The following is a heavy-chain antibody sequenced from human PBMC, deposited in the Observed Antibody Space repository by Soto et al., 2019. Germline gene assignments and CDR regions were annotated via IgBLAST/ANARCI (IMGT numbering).Heavy chain of an antibody. J-gene: IGHJ6*02. D-gene: IGHD6-19*01. CDR1: GGTFSSYA. CDR2: IITIFGTA. CDR3: SSENRYFLYGMDV. V-gene: IGHV1-69*18. Sequence: QVQLVQSGAEVKKPGSSVKVSCKASGGTFSSYAVSWVRQAPGQGLEWMGKIITIFGTANYARKFQGRLTMTADVSSSTAYRELSSLTSEDTAVYYCSSENRYFLYGMDVWGQGTTVTVSS.